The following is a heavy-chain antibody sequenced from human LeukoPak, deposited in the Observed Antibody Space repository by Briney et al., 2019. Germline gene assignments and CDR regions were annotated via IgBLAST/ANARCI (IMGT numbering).Heavy chain of an antibody. CDR1: GFTFSSYG. V-gene: IGHV3-30*03. CDR3: ARVDSYCSGEGCYYYYGMDV. CDR2: ISYDGSNK. J-gene: IGHJ6*02. D-gene: IGHD2-15*01. Sequence: GVSLRLSCAASGFTFSSYGMYWVRQAPGKGLEWVAVISYDGSNKYYADSVKGRFTISRDNSKNTLYLQMNSLRAEDTAVYYCARVDSYCSGEGCYYYYGMDVWGQGTTVTVSS.